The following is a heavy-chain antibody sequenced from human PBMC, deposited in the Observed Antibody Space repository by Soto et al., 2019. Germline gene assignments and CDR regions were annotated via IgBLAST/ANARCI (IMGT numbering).Heavy chain of an antibody. D-gene: IGHD4-17*01. CDR2: IYGGGSA. V-gene: IGHV3-53*01. CDR1: GFSVSSNY. J-gene: IGHJ6*02. Sequence: GGSLRLSCAASGFSVSSNYMSWVRQAPGKGLEWVSVIYGGGSAYYADSVKGRFTISRDNSKNTLYLQMNSLRAEDTAVYYCARETPVAQPAPYYSYGMDVWGQGTTVTVSS. CDR3: ARETPVAQPAPYYSYGMDV.